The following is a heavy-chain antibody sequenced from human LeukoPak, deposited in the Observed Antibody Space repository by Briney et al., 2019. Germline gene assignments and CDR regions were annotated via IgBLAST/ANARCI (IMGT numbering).Heavy chain of an antibody. CDR1: GYTFTSYG. D-gene: IGHD6-13*01. CDR2: ISAYNGNT. CDR3: AREVHGSSWTQGIYYYYMDV. J-gene: IGHJ6*03. Sequence: ASVKVSCKASGYTFTSYGISWVRQAPGQGLEGMGWISAYNGNTNYAQKLQGRVTMTTDTSTSTAYMELRSLRSDDTAVYYCAREVHGSSWTQGIYYYYMDVWGKGTTVTISS. V-gene: IGHV1-18*01.